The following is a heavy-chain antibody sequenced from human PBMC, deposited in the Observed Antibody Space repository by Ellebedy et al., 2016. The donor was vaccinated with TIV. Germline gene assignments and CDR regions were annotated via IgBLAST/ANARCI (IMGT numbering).Heavy chain of an antibody. V-gene: IGHV3-30*19. CDR2: IWYDGSNK. CDR3: AREKDYYDSSGYYPVVDAFDI. J-gene: IGHJ3*02. Sequence: GESLKISCAASGFTFSSYGMHWVRQAPGKGLEWVAVIWYDGSNKYYADSVKGRFTISRDNSKNTRYLQMNSLRAEDTAVYYCAREKDYYDSSGYYPVVDAFDIWGQGTMVTVSS. D-gene: IGHD3-22*01. CDR1: GFTFSSYG.